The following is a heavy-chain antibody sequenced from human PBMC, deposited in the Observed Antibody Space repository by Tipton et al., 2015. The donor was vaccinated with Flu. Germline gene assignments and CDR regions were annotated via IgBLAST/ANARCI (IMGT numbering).Heavy chain of an antibody. D-gene: IGHD3-22*01. Sequence: TLSLTCAVYGGSFSGYYWSWIRQPPGKGLEWIGEINHSGSTNYNPSLKSRVTISVDTSKNQFSLKLSSVTAADTAVYYCARAPHRHYYDSSGYFDIWGQGTMVTVSS. J-gene: IGHJ3*02. CDR3: ARAPHRHYYDSSGYFDI. CDR1: GGSFSGYY. V-gene: IGHV4-34*01. CDR2: INHSGST.